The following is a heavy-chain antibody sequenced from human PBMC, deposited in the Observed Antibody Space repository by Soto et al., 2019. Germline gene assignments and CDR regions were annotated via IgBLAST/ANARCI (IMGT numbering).Heavy chain of an antibody. J-gene: IGHJ5*02. D-gene: IGHD3-10*01. CDR3: ARAAATMVRGNWFGP. V-gene: IGHV4-31*03. CDR2: IYYSGST. CDR1: GGSISSGGYY. Sequence: SETLSLTCTVSGGSISSGGYYWSWIRQHPGKGLEWIGYIYYSGSTYYNPSLKSRVTISVDTSKNQFSLKLSSVTAADTAVYYCARAAATMVRGNWFGPWGQGTLVTVSS.